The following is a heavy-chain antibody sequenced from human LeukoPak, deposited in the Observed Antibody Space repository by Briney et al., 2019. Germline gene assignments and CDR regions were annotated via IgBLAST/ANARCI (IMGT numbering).Heavy chain of an antibody. CDR1: GYSISGGYY. CDR3: ARVSYSMGEIDY. D-gene: IGHD6-13*01. Sequence: SETLSLTCAVSGYSISGGYYWGWIRQPPGKGLEGIGSIYHSGSTYYNPTLKSRVNISVDTSKNQYSLKLSSVAAADTAVYYCARVSYSMGEIDYWGQGTLVTVSS. V-gene: IGHV4-38-2*01. CDR2: IYHSGST. J-gene: IGHJ4*02.